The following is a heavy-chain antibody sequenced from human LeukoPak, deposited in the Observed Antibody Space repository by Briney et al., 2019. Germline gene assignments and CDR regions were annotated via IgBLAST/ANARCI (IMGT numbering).Heavy chain of an antibody. D-gene: IGHD3-10*02. V-gene: IGHV4-38-2*02. CDR1: GYSISSGYY. CDR3: ARGGVGATFGDFDY. CDR2: IYHSGTT. J-gene: IGHJ4*02. Sequence: SSETLSLACSVSGYSISSGYYWGWIRQPPGKGLEWIGSIYHSGTTYYIPSLKSRVTISVDTSKNQVSLKLSSVTAADTAVYYCARGGVGATFGDFDYWGQGTLVTVSS.